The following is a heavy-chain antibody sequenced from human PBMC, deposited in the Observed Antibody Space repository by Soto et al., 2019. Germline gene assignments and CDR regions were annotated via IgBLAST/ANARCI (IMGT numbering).Heavy chain of an antibody. CDR3: ARDRGYDAHDYYYNAMDV. V-gene: IGHV3-21*01. CDR2: IRGFSPYT. D-gene: IGHD3-10*01. CDR1: GFTFRTYT. Sequence: LRLSCISSGFTFRTYTMNWVRQAPGKGLEWVSGIRGFSPYTFYAESVRGRFTISRDNAKNSLFLQMDSLRAEDTAVYYCARDRGYDAHDYYYNAMDVWGQGTTVTVSS. J-gene: IGHJ6*02.